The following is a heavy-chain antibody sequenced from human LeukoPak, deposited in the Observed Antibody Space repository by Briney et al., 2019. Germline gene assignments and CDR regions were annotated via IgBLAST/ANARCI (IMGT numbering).Heavy chain of an antibody. CDR1: GGSISGYY. J-gene: IGHJ6*02. Sequence: SETLSLTCTVSGGSISGYYWSWIRQPPGKGLEWIGLIYYSGSANYNPSPKSRVTISLDTSTDQISLKLTSMTAADTAVYYCARGWDTGYGYYGMDVWGQGTTVTVSS. CDR2: IYYSGSA. CDR3: ARGWDTGYGYYGMDV. V-gene: IGHV4-59*12. D-gene: IGHD5-18*01.